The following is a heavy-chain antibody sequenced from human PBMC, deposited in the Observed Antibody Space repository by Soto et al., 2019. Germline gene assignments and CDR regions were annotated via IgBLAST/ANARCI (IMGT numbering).Heavy chain of an antibody. CDR1: GYKFINHY. J-gene: IGHJ2*01. D-gene: IGHD3-22*01. CDR3: ASTKYDSSAYYYWYLGL. CDR2: INPNGGGT. V-gene: IGHV1-46*01. Sequence: QVQLVQSGAEVKKPGASVKVSCKASGYKFINHYMHWVRQAPGVGLEWMGIINPNGGGTDYAQKFQGRVTMTRDTSASTGHMELSSLTSEDTGVYFCASTKYDSSAYYYWYLGLWGRGTLVTVSS.